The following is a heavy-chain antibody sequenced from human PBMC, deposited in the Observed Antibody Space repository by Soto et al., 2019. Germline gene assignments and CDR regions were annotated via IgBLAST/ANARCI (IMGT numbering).Heavy chain of an antibody. V-gene: IGHV3-9*01. Sequence: VQLVESGGGLVQPGRSLRLSCAASGFTFDDYAMHWVRQAPGKGLEWVSGISWNSGSIGYADSVKGRFTISRDNAKNSLYLQMNSLRAEDTALYYCAKVSVAGIYYGMDVWGQGTTVTVSS. CDR1: GFTFDDYA. J-gene: IGHJ6*02. D-gene: IGHD6-19*01. CDR3: AKVSVAGIYYGMDV. CDR2: ISWNSGSI.